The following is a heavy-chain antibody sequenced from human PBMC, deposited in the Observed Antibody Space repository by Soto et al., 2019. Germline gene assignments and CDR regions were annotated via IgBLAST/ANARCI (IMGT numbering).Heavy chain of an antibody. V-gene: IGHV3-23*01. D-gene: IGHD6-19*01. J-gene: IGHJ4*02. CDR3: AKTQGIAVAGQHSGGDY. CDR2: ISGSGGST. Sequence: EVQLLESGGGLVQPGGSLRLSCAASGFTFSSYAMSWVRQAPGKGLEWVSAISGSGGSTYYADSVKGRFTISRDNSKNTLYLKMNSLRAEDTAVYYCAKTQGIAVAGQHSGGDYWGQGTLVTVSS. CDR1: GFTFSSYA.